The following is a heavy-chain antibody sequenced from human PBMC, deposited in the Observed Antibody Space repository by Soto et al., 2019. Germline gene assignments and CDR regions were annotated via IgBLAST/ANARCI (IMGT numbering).Heavy chain of an antibody. V-gene: IGHV3-74*01. CDR2: VQGNGIGT. D-gene: IGHD2-21*02. CDR1: GFTFSDYW. Sequence: PGGSLRRSCEASGFTFSDYWIHWVRQAPGRGLVWVSRVQGNGIGTKYADSVEGRFTISRDNAKNTVYLQMNGLRSDDTALYYCALPYAGDPAGFDYWGQGTRITVSS. J-gene: IGHJ4*02. CDR3: ALPYAGDPAGFDY.